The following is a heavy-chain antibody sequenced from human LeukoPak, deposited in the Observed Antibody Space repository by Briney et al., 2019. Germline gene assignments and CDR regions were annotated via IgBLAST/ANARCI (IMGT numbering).Heavy chain of an antibody. CDR2: ISWNSGSI. J-gene: IGHJ4*02. D-gene: IGHD3-10*01. Sequence: PGRSLSLSCAASGFTFDDYAMHWVRQAPGKGLEWVSGISWNSGSIGYADSVKGRFTISRDNAKNSLYLQMNSLRAEDTALYYCAKTDYYGSGSYQYYFDYWGQGTLVTVSS. V-gene: IGHV3-9*01. CDR1: GFTFDDYA. CDR3: AKTDYYGSGSYQYYFDY.